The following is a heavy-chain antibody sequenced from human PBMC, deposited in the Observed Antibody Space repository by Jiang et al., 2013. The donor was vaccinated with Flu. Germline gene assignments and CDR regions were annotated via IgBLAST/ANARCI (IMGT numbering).Heavy chain of an antibody. Sequence: TCTVSGGSISSYYWSWIRQPPGRDWSGLGISITWEHQLXPSLKSRVTISVDTSKNQFSLELSSVTAADTAVYYCARARAGLNRIVDYWGQGTLVTVSS. D-gene: IGHD3-9*01. J-gene: IGHJ4*02. CDR2: SITWEH. V-gene: IGHV4-59*01. CDR3: ARARAGLNRIVDY. CDR1: GGSISSYY.